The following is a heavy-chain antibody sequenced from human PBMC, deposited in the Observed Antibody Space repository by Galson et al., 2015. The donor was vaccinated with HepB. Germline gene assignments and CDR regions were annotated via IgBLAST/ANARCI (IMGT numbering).Heavy chain of an antibody. CDR3: AKKVTDSSGWYVFDY. CDR1: VFTFSSYA. CDR2: ISGSGGST. Sequence: SLRLSCAASVFTFSSYAMSWVRQAPGKGLEWVSAISGSGGSTYYADSVKGRFTISRDNSKNTLYLQMNSLRAEDTAVYYCAKKVTDSSGWYVFDYGGQGTLVTVSS. J-gene: IGHJ4*02. V-gene: IGHV3-23*01. D-gene: IGHD6-19*01.